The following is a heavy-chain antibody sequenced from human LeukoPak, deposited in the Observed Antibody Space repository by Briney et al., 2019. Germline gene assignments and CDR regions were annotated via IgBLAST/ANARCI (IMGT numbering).Heavy chain of an antibody. D-gene: IGHD3-16*02. CDR3: ARRFVSHYMDV. Sequence: SETLSLTCTVSGGSISSSSYYWGWIRQPPGKGLEWIGSIYYSGSTYYNPSLKSRVTISVDTSKNQFSLKLSSVTAADTAVYYCARRFVSHYMDVWGKGTTVTISS. J-gene: IGHJ6*03. CDR1: GGSISSSSYY. CDR2: IYYSGST. V-gene: IGHV4-39*01.